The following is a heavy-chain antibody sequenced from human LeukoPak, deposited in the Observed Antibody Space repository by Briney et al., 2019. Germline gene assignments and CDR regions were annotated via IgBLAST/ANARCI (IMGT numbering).Heavy chain of an antibody. CDR2: IYPGDSAT. V-gene: IGHV5-51*01. Sequence: GESLKISCKGSGYSFTSYWIGWVRQMPGKGLEWMGIIYPGDSATRYSPSFQGQVTISADKSINTAYLQWSSLKASDTAMYYCATQTPGVVVTALDAFDIWGQGTMVTVSS. CDR3: ATQTPGVVVTALDAFDI. J-gene: IGHJ3*02. CDR1: GYSFTSYW. D-gene: IGHD2-21*02.